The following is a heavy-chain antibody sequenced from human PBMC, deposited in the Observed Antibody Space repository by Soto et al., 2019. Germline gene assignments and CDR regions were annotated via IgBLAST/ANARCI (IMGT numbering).Heavy chain of an antibody. CDR3: ARHEFRFRGVIVAKYYFDY. V-gene: IGHV4-39*01. J-gene: IGHJ4*02. CDR1: GGSISSSSYY. D-gene: IGHD3-16*02. Sequence: SETLSLTCTVSGGSISSSSYYWGWIRQPPGKGLEWIGSIYYSGSTYYNPSLKSRVTISVDTSKNQFSLKLSSVTAADTAVYYCARHEFRFRGVIVAKYYFDYWGQGTLVTVSS. CDR2: IYYSGST.